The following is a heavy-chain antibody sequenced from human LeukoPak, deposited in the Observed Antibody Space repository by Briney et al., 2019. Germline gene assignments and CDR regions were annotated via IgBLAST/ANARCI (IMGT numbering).Heavy chain of an antibody. Sequence: PSETLSLTCAVYGGSFSGYYWNWIRQPPGKGLEWIGEINHSGSTNYNPSLKSRVTISVDTSKNQFPLKLSSVTAADTAVYYCARITTPRSPLVVPAAVHFDYWGQGTLVTVSS. CDR2: INHSGST. V-gene: IGHV4-34*01. CDR3: ARITTPRSPLVVPAAVHFDY. CDR1: GGSFSGYY. J-gene: IGHJ4*02. D-gene: IGHD2-2*01.